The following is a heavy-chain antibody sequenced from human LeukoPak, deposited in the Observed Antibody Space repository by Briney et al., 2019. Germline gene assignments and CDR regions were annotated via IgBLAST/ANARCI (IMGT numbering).Heavy chain of an antibody. D-gene: IGHD4-17*01. V-gene: IGHV2-70*01. CDR3: ARIHYGDGAGWFDP. J-gene: IGHJ5*02. CDR2: IDWDDDK. CDR1: GFSLSTSGMC. Sequence: SGPALVKPTQTLTLTCTFSGFSLSTSGMCVSWIRQPPGKTLEWLALIDWDDDKYYSTSLKTRLTISKDTSKNQVVLTMTNMDPVDTATYYCARIHYGDGAGWFDPWGQGTLVTVSS.